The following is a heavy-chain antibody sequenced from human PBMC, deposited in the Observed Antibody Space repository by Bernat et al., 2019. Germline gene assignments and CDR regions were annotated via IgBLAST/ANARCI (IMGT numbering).Heavy chain of an antibody. J-gene: IGHJ6*02. CDR2: ISYDGSNK. CDR1: GFTFSSYG. D-gene: IGHD4-17*01. CDR3: AKGGDYGDYVQDGMDV. V-gene: IGHV3-30*18. Sequence: QVQLVESGGGVVQPGRSLRLSCAASGFTFSSYGMHWVRQAPGKGLEWVAVISYDGSNKYYADSVKGRFTISRDNSKNTLYLQMNSPRAEDTAVYYCAKGGDYGDYVQDGMDVWGQGTTVTVSS.